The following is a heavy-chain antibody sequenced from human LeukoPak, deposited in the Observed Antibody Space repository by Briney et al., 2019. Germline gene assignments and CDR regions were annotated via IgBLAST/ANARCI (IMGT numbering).Heavy chain of an antibody. CDR2: ISGSGGST. Sequence: QSGGSLRLSCAASGFTFSSYAMSWVRQAPGKGLEWVSAISGSGGSTYYADSVKGRFTISRDNSKNTLYLQMSSLRAEDTAVYYCAKAYSSGWKGLGPHFDYWGQGTLVTVSS. V-gene: IGHV3-23*01. D-gene: IGHD6-25*01. J-gene: IGHJ4*02. CDR1: GFTFSSYA. CDR3: AKAYSSGWKGLGPHFDY.